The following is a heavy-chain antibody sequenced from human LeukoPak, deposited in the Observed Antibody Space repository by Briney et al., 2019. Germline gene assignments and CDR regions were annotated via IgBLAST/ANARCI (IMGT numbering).Heavy chain of an antibody. CDR1: GFTFSTYA. D-gene: IGHD3-3*01. J-gene: IGHJ4*02. CDR3: ARDKGVDTWSGYDY. CDR2: ISGSGERT. Sequence: GGSLRLSCVTSGFTFSTYAMSWVRQAPGKGLEWVSIISGSGERTYYADSVRGRFTISRDNVKNSLYLQMNGLRAEDTAVYYCARDKGVDTWSGYDYWGQGTLVTVSS. V-gene: IGHV3-23*01.